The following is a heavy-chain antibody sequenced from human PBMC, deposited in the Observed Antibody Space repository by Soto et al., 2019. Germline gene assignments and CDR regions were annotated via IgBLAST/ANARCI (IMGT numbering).Heavy chain of an antibody. J-gene: IGHJ5*02. CDR1: GASFSGYY. Sequence: SETLSLTCAVYGASFSGYYWSWIRQPPGKGLEWIGEINHTGSTNYNPSLKSRVTISVDTSKNQFSLKLSSVTAADTAVYYCARREMAAGTDWWIDPWGQGTLVTVSS. D-gene: IGHD6-13*01. CDR3: ARREMAAGTDWWIDP. CDR2: INHTGST. V-gene: IGHV4-34*01.